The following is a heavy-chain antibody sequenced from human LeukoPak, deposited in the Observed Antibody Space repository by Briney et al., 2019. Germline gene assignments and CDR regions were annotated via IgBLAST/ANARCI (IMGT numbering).Heavy chain of an antibody. D-gene: IGHD1-26*01. J-gene: IGHJ4*02. CDR3: ARGLEWELLR. V-gene: IGHV4-59*01. CDR2: IYYSGST. CDR1: GGSISSYY. Sequence: SETLSLTCTVPGGSISSYYWSWIRQPPGKGLEWIGYIYYSGSTNYNPSLKSRVTISVDTSKNQFSLKLSSVTAADTAVYYCARGLEWELLRWGQGTLVTVSS.